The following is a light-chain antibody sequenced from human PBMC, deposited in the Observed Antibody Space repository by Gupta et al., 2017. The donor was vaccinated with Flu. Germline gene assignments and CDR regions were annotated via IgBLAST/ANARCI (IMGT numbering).Light chain of an antibody. V-gene: IGLV2-14*03. CDR1: SSDIGGYNY. Sequence: QSALAQPASVSGSPGQSITISCTGTSSDIGGYNYVSWYQQHPGKAPNLLIYYDINRPSGVSTRCFASTSANKASPPTIGLQAEEEADYYCSSSTDSSTLVVFGGGTKLSVL. CDR3: SSSTDSSTLVV. CDR2: YDI. J-gene: IGLJ3*02.